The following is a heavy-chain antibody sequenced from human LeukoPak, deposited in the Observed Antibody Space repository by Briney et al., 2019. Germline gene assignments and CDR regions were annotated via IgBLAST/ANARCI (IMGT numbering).Heavy chain of an antibody. J-gene: IGHJ6*04. CDR2: ISYDGSNK. Sequence: GRSLRLSCAASGFTFGTYAMHRVRQAPGKGLEWVAVISYDGSNKYYADSVKGRFTISRDNSKNTLYLQMNSLRPEDTAVYYCAKNARDYGDYDHYGMDVWGKGTTVTVSS. CDR1: GFTFGTYA. D-gene: IGHD4-17*01. CDR3: AKNARDYGDYDHYGMDV. V-gene: IGHV3-30*18.